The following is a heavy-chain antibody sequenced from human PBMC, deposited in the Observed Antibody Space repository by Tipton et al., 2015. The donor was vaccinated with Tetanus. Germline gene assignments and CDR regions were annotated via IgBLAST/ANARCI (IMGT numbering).Heavy chain of an antibody. V-gene: IGHV5-51*01. D-gene: IGHD3-3*01. CDR1: GYSFSSYY. CDR2: IHPGESTT. J-gene: IGHJ5*02. Sequence: QLVQSGVEVKKPGESLRISCQASGYSFSSYYIAWVRQMPGRGLEWMGFIHPGESTTTYSPSFQGRVPFSADTSINTAYLHWASLTDSDTATYYCARRRSNTNLFFWFGPWGQGTPVTVSS. CDR3: ARRRSNTNLFFWFGP.